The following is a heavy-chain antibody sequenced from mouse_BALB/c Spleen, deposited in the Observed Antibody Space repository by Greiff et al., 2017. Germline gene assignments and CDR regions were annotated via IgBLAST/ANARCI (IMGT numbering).Heavy chain of an antibody. J-gene: IGHJ4*01. Sequence: QVQLQQSGAELVMPGASVKMSCKASGYTFTDYWMHWVKQRPGQGLEWIGAIDTSDSYTSYNQKFKGKATLTVDESSSTAYMQLSSLTSEDSAVYYCACITTVVGSYAMDYWGQGTSVTVSS. D-gene: IGHD1-1*01. CDR2: IDTSDSYT. V-gene: IGHV1-69*01. CDR3: ACITTVVGSYAMDY. CDR1: GYTFTDYW.